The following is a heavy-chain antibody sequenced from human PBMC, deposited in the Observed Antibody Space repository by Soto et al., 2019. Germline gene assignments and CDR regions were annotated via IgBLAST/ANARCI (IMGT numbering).Heavy chain of an antibody. J-gene: IGHJ4*02. CDR2: IYYSGST. D-gene: IGHD2-15*01. CDR3: ARGDEVVAATRFDY. V-gene: IGHV4-31*03. CDR1: GGSISSGGYY. Sequence: SETLSLTCTASGGSISSGGYYWSWIRQHPGKGLEWIGYIYYSGSTYYNPSLKSRVTISVDTSKNQFSLKLSSVTAADTAVYYCARGDEVVAATRFDYWGQGTLVTSPQ.